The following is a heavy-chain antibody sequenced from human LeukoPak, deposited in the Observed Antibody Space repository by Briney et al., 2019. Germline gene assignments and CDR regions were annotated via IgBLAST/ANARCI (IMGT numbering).Heavy chain of an antibody. J-gene: IGHJ4*02. CDR3: ARNGAYNLDY. Sequence: SETLSLTCTVSGGSISSSSYYWGWIRQPPGKGLEWIGEIYRSGSTHYNPSLNSRVTISVDKSLNQFSLTVTSVTAADTAVYYCARNGAYNLDYWGQGTLVTVSS. V-gene: IGHV4-61*05. D-gene: IGHD1-14*01. CDR1: GGSISSSSYY. CDR2: IYRSGST.